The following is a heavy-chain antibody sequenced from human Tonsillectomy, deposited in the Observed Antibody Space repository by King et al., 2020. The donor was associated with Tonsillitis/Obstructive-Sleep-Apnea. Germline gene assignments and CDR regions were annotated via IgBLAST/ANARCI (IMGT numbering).Heavy chain of an antibody. D-gene: IGHD5-24*01. CDR1: GFTFSSYG. CDR3: AKLGGRDGYNWDAFDI. Sequence: VQLVESGGGVVQPGRSLRLSCAASGFTFSSYGMHWVRQAPGKGLEWVAVISFDGSNKYYADSVKGRFTISRDNSKNTPFLQMNSLRAEDTAVYYCAKLGGRDGYNWDAFDIWGQGTMVTVSS. CDR2: ISFDGSNK. J-gene: IGHJ3*02. V-gene: IGHV3-30*18.